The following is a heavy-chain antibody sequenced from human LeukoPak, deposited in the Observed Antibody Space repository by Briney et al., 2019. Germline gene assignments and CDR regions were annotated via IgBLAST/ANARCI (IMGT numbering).Heavy chain of an antibody. V-gene: IGHV4-31*02. CDR3: ARGSTTGFWRGFDY. Sequence: PSETLSLTCTVSGGSISSGGYYWSWIRQHPGKGLEWIGYIYYSGSTYYNPSLKSRVTISVDTSKNQFSLKLSSVTAADTAVYYCARGSTTGFWRGFDYWGQGTLVTVSS. CDR2: IYYSGST. CDR1: GGSISSGGYY. D-gene: IGHD3-3*01. J-gene: IGHJ4*02.